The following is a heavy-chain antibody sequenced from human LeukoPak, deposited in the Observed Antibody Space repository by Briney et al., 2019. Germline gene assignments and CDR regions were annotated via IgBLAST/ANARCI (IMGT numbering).Heavy chain of an antibody. CDR3: AREGRITMIVVAVHDLYFDY. CDR2: IIPIFGTA. CDR1: GGTFSGYA. J-gene: IGHJ4*02. V-gene: IGHV1-69*13. D-gene: IGHD3-22*01. Sequence: VASVKVSCKASGGTFSGYAISWVRQAPGQGLEWMGGIIPIFGTANYAQKFQGRVTITADESTSTAYMELSSLRSEDTAVYYCAREGRITMIVVAVHDLYFDYWGQGTLVTVSS.